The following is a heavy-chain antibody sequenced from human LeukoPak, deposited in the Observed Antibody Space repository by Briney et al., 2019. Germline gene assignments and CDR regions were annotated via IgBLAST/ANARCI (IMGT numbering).Heavy chain of an antibody. CDR3: ARGGIAVAGINDAFDI. J-gene: IGHJ3*02. V-gene: IGHV4-34*01. Sequence: SETLSLTCAVYGGSFSGYYWSWIRQPPGKGLEWIGEVNHSGSTNYNPSLKSRVTISVDTSKNQFSLKPSSVTAADTAVYYCARGGIAVAGINDAFDIWGQGTMVTVSS. D-gene: IGHD6-19*01. CDR2: VNHSGST. CDR1: GGSFSGYY.